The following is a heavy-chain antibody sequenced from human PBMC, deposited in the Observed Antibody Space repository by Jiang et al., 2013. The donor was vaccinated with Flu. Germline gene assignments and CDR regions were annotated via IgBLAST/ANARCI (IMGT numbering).Heavy chain of an antibody. CDR2: TYYRSKWYN. V-gene: IGHV6-1*01. J-gene: IGHJ4*02. Sequence: LGRTYYRSKWYNEYSVSVKSRITINPDTSKNQFSLQLNSVTPEDTAVYYCARGYSSSFDYWGQGTLVTVSS. CDR3: ARGYSSSFDY. D-gene: IGHD5-18*01.